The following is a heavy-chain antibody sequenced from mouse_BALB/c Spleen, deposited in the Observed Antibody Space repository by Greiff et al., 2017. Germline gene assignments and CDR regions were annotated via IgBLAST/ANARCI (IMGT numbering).Heavy chain of an antibody. Sequence: VQLQQSAAELARPGASVKMSCKASGYTFTSYTMHWVKQRPGQGLEWIGYINPSSGYTEYNQKFKDKTTLTADKSSSTAYMQLSSLTSEDSAVYYCARSGDYDGDWFAYWGQGTLVTVSA. CDR3: ARSGDYDGDWFAY. V-gene: IGHV1-4*02. CDR2: INPSSGYT. J-gene: IGHJ3*01. D-gene: IGHD2-4*01. CDR1: GYTFTSYT.